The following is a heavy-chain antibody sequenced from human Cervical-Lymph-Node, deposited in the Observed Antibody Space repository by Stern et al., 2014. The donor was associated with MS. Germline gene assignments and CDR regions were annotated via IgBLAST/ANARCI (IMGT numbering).Heavy chain of an antibody. Sequence: EVQLVESGGGLVRPGESLRLSCVVSGFPFGSYWMTWVRQAPGTGLEWVDNIKYDGSEKNYVDSVKGRFTISRDNAKNSLYLQMNSLRVEDTAVYFCARGYGSGYWGQGTRVTVSS. J-gene: IGHJ4*02. CDR2: IKYDGSEK. D-gene: IGHD6-25*01. CDR1: GFPFGSYW. CDR3: ARGYGSGY. V-gene: IGHV3-7*01.